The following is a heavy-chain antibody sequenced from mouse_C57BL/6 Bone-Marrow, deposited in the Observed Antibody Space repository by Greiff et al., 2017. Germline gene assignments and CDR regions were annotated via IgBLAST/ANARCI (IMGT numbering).Heavy chain of an antibody. Sequence: EVQLQPSGPELVKPGASVKMSCKASGYTFTDYNMHWVKQSHGKSLEWIGYINPNNGGTSYNQKFKGKATLTVNKSSSTAYMELRSLTSEDSAVYYCARDYGSSYVYWYFDVWGTGTTVTVSS. D-gene: IGHD1-1*01. J-gene: IGHJ1*03. V-gene: IGHV1-22*01. CDR1: GYTFTDYN. CDR3: ARDYGSSYVYWYFDV. CDR2: INPNNGGT.